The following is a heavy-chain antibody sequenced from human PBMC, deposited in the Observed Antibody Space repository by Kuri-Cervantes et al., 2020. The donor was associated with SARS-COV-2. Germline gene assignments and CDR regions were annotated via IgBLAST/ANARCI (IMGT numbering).Heavy chain of an antibody. D-gene: IGHD2-2*02. Sequence: GGSLRLSCAASGFTFSSYSMNWVRQAPGKGLEWVSSISSSSSYIYYADSVKGRFTTSRDNAKNSLYLQMNSLRAEDTAVYYCATLGYCSSTSCYKRFDYWGQGTLVTVSS. CDR2: ISSSSSYI. V-gene: IGHV3-21*01. CDR3: ATLGYCSSTSCYKRFDY. J-gene: IGHJ4*02. CDR1: GFTFSSYS.